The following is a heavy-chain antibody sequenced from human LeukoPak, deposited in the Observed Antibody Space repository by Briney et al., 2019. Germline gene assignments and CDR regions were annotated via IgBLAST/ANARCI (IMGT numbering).Heavy chain of an antibody. J-gene: IGHJ4*02. D-gene: IGHD3-22*01. V-gene: IGHV3-23*01. CDR2: ISGSGGST. Sequence: GGSLRLSCAASGFTFSDHYMDWVRQAPGKGLEWVSVISGSGGSTYYADSVKGRFTISRDNSKNTLYLQMSSLRAEDTAVYYCAKFHFFDSSGYYHYFDYWGQGTLVTVSS. CDR1: GFTFSDHY. CDR3: AKFHFFDSSGYYHYFDY.